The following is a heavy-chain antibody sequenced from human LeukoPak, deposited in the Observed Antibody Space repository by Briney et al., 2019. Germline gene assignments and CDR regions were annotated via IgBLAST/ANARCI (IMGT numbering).Heavy chain of an antibody. CDR1: GFTFSSYA. J-gene: IGHJ4*02. CDR3: ARTPQKYCSSTTCYPDY. Sequence: GGSLRLSCAACGFTFSSYAMSWVRLAPGKGLEWVSTISGSGDTTYYADSVRGRFTISRDNSKNTLYLQMNSLRAENTAVYYCARTPQKYCSSTTCYPDYWGQGTLVTVSS. V-gene: IGHV3-23*01. CDR2: ISGSGDTT. D-gene: IGHD2-2*01.